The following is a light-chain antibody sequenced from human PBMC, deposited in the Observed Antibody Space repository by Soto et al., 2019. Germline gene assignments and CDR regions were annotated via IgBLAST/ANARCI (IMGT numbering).Light chain of an antibody. Sequence: QSVLTQPPSVSEAPRQRVTISCSGSSSNIGNNAVNWYQQLPGKAPKLLIYYDDLLPSGVSDRFSGSKSGTSASLAISGPQSEDEADYYCAAWDDSLNGVVFGGGTKLTVL. V-gene: IGLV1-36*01. J-gene: IGLJ2*01. CDR3: AAWDDSLNGVV. CDR1: SSNIGNNA. CDR2: YDD.